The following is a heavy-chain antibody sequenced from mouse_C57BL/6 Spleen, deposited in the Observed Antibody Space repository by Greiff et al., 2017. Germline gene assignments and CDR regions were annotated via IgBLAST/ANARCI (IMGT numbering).Heavy chain of an antibody. D-gene: IGHD2-3*01. J-gene: IGHJ3*01. CDR1: GYAFSSSW. V-gene: IGHV1-82*01. CDR2: IYPGDGDT. Sequence: QVQLQQSGPELVKPGASVKISCKASGYAFSSSWMNWVTQRPGKGLEWIGRIYPGDGDTNYNGKFKGKATRTADKSSSRAYRQLSSLTSEDSAVYFCARTRDGYYVGAYWGQGTLVTVSA. CDR3: ARTRDGYYVGAY.